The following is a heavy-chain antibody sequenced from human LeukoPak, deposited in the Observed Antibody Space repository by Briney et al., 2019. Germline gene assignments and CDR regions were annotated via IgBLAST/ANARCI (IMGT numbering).Heavy chain of an antibody. V-gene: IGHV3-49*03. CDR3: TRWSGFNY. J-gene: IGHJ4*02. D-gene: IGHD3-3*01. Sequence: GGSLRLSYTASGFTFADYAMTWFRQAPGKGLECVGLIRGKASGGTTEYAASVKGRFTISRDDLKSIVYLQMNSLQTEDTAVYYCTRWSGFNYWGQGTLVTVSS. CDR1: GFTFADYA. CDR2: IRGKASGGTT.